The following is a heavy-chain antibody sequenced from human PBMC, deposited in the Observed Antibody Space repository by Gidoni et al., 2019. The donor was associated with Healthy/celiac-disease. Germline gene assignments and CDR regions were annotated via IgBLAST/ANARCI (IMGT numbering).Heavy chain of an antibody. J-gene: IGHJ3*02. CDR1: GFSLSTSGMR. CDR2: IDWDDDK. V-gene: IGHV2-70*04. CDR3: ARGPYCSGGSCYSDAFDI. D-gene: IGHD2-15*01. Sequence: QVTLKESGPALVKPTQTLTLTCPFSGFSLSTSGMRVSWIRQPPGKALEWLARIDWDDDKFYNTSLKTRLTISKDTSKNQVVLTMTNMDPVDTATYYCARGPYCSGGSCYSDAFDIWGQGTMVTVSS.